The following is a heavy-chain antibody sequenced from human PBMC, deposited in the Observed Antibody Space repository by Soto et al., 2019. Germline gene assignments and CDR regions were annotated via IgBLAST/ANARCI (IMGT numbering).Heavy chain of an antibody. D-gene: IGHD3-9*01. V-gene: IGHV3-64*01. CDR2: ISSNGGST. J-gene: IGHJ4*02. Sequence: EVQLVESGGGLVQPGGSLRLSCAASGFTFSSYAMHWVRQAPGKGLEYVSAISSNGGSTYYANSVKGRFTISRDNSKNTRYLQMGSLRAEDMAVYYCARGTQRSDILTGYADYWGQGTLVTVSS. CDR1: GFTFSSYA. CDR3: ARGTQRSDILTGYADY.